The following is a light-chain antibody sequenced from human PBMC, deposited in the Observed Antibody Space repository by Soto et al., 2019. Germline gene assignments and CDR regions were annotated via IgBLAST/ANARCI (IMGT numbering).Light chain of an antibody. CDR2: EVT. V-gene: IGLV2-8*01. CDR3: SSFAGGGNPVL. Sequence: VLTQPPSASGSLGQSVTLSCTGTSSEVGGYNYVSWHQQHPGKAPKVMIYEVTKRPPGVPDRFSGSKSGNTASLTVSGLQAEDEADYYCSSFAGGGNPVLLGGGTKLTVL. J-gene: IGLJ2*01. CDR1: SSEVGGYNY.